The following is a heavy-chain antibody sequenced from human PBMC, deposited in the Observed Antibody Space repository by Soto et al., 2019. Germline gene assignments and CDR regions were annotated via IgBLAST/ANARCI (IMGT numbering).Heavy chain of an antibody. D-gene: IGHD5-18*01. CDR1: CVSFIDYY. Sequence: PSETLSLTCAVYCVSFIDYYWSWVRQPPGKGLEWIGEINHSGSTNYNASLQSRATISVDTSKNQFSLKLRSVTAADTSMYYCAGFFGYKYGRVDPWGQGSQVTVSS. V-gene: IGHV4-34*01. CDR3: AGFFGYKYGRVDP. CDR2: INHSGST. J-gene: IGHJ5*02.